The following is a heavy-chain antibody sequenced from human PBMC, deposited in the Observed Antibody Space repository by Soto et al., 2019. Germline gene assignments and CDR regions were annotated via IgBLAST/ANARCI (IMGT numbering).Heavy chain of an antibody. CDR1: GFTVSSNY. CDR3: ARDRGQWNDAFDI. D-gene: IGHD6-19*01. CDR2: IYSGGST. Sequence: EVQLVESGGGLVQPGGSLRLSCAASGFTVSSNYMSWVRQAPGKGLEWVSVIYSGGSTYYADSVKGRFTISRHNSKNTLYLQMNGLRAEDKAVYYCARDRGQWNDAFDIWGQGTMVTVSS. V-gene: IGHV3-53*04. J-gene: IGHJ3*02.